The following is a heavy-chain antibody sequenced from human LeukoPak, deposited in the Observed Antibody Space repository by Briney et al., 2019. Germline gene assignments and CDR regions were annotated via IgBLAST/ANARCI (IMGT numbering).Heavy chain of an antibody. D-gene: IGHD3-9*01. V-gene: IGHV3-30*03. CDR3: ARERDDYDILTGPFDY. Sequence: PGGSLRLSCAASGFTFNNYGMHWVRQAPGKGLEWVAVISYDGSNKYYADSVKGRFTISRDNSKNTLYLQMNSLRAEDTAVYYCARERDDYDILTGPFDYWGQGTLVTVSS. CDR2: ISYDGSNK. CDR1: GFTFNNYG. J-gene: IGHJ4*02.